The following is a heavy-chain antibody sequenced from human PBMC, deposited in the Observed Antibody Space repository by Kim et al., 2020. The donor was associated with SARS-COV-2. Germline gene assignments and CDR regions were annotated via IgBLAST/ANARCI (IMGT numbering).Heavy chain of an antibody. V-gene: IGHV3-30*04. D-gene: IGHD4-17*01. CDR3: ASLTVTKKRCAFDI. CDR2: ISYDGSNK. CDR1: GFTFSSYA. J-gene: IGHJ3*02. Sequence: GGSLRLSCAASGFTFSSYAMHWVRQAPGKGLEWVAVISYDGSNKYYADSVKGRFTISRDNSKNTLYLQMNSLRAEDTAVYYCASLTVTKKRCAFDIWGQGTMVTVSS.